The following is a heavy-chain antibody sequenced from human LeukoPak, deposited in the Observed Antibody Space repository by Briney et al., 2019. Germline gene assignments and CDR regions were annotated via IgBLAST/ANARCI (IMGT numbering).Heavy chain of an antibody. Sequence: ASVKVSCKASGYTXTGYYMHWVRQAPGQGLEWMGWINPNSGGTNYAQKFQGRVTMTRDTSISTAYMELSRLRSDDTAVYYCARAGFETPIGELSPNWFDPWGQGTLVTVSS. V-gene: IGHV1-2*02. D-gene: IGHD3-10*01. CDR3: ARAGFETPIGELSPNWFDP. CDR2: INPNSGGT. CDR1: GYTXTGYY. J-gene: IGHJ5*02.